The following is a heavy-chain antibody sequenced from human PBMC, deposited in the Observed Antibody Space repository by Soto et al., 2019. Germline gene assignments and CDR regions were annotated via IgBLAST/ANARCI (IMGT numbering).Heavy chain of an antibody. J-gene: IGHJ6*03. CDR1: GFSFNSYG. D-gene: IGHD6-13*01. Sequence: QMQLVESGGGVVQPGTSLRISCAASGFSFNSYGIHWVRQAPGKGLEWVAVISYDGSKTYYGESVKGRFTISRDNSKNTLYLQMNGLRDEDTAVYYCSKEQAAATLYSFYYMDVWGRGTTVTVSS. CDR2: ISYDGSKT. CDR3: SKEQAAATLYSFYYMDV. V-gene: IGHV3-30*18.